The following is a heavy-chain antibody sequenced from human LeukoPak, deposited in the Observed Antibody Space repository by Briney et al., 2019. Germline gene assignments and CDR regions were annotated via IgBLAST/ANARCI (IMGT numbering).Heavy chain of an antibody. CDR2: IYYSGST. J-gene: IGHJ5*02. Sequence: ASETLSLTCTVSGGSISSYYWSWIRQPPGKGLEWIGYIYYSGSTYYNPSLKSRVTISVDTSKNQFSLKLSSVTAADTAVYYCARGGGSYYNNWFDPWGQGTLVTVSS. CDR1: GGSISSYY. CDR3: ARGGGSYYNNWFDP. V-gene: IGHV4-59*01. D-gene: IGHD3-16*01.